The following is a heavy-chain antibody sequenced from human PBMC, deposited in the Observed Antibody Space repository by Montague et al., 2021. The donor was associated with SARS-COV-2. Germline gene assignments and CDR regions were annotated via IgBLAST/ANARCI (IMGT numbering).Heavy chain of an antibody. V-gene: IGHV4-39*02. D-gene: IGHD3-3*01. Sequence: SETLSLTCTVSGGSISGSSYYWGWIRQPPGKGLEWIGSIYYSGSTXYNPSLKSRVTISVDTSKNQFSLKLSSVTAADTAVYYCARDVRYYDFWSGRAQTSPDYWGQGTLVTVSS. CDR2: IYYSGST. J-gene: IGHJ4*02. CDR3: ARDVRYYDFWSGRAQTSPDY. CDR1: GGSISGSSYY.